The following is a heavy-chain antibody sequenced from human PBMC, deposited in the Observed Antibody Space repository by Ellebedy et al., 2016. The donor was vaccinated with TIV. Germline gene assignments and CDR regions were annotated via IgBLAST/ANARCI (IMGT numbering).Heavy chain of an antibody. J-gene: IGHJ3*02. CDR3: ARHREGRGYQLPNDAFDI. CDR2: IYHSGST. CDR1: GGSISSSNW. Sequence: MPSETLSLTCAVSGGSISSSNWWSWVRQPPGKGLEWIGEIYHSGSTNYNPSLKSRVTISVDTSKNQFSLKLSSVTAADTAVYYCARHREGRGYQLPNDAFDIWGQGTMVTVSS. D-gene: IGHD3-22*01. V-gene: IGHV4-4*02.